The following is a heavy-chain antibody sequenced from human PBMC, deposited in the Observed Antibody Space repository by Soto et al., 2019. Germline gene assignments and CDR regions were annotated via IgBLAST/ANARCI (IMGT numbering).Heavy chain of an antibody. CDR2: IYDSGST. CDR1: GGSVSSDTYY. CDR3: ARGSSTMITHFGL. J-gene: IGHJ2*01. V-gene: IGHV4-61*01. D-gene: IGHD3-16*01. Sequence: SETLSLTCIVSGGSVSSDTYYWSWIRQPPGKGLEWIGYIYDSGSTNYNPSLKSRVTISVDTSKNQFSLKLSSVIAADTAVYYCARGSSTMITHFGLWGRGTLVTVSS.